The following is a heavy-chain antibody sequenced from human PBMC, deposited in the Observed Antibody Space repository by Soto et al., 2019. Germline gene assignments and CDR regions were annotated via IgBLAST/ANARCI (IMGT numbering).Heavy chain of an antibody. V-gene: IGHV4-31*03. J-gene: IGHJ4*01. CDR2: IYYSGST. CDR3: AREGRCGYLF. D-gene: IGHD3-22*01. CDR1: GGFISSCGYY. Sequence: PSETLSLTCTVSGGFISSCGYYWSWIRQHPGKGLEWIGYIYYSGSTYYNPSLKSRVTISVDTSKNQFSLKLSSVTAADTAVYYCAREGRCGYLFWGQGTLVAVSS.